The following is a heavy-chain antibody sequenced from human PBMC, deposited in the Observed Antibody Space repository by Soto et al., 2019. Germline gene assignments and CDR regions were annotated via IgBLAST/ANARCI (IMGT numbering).Heavy chain of an antibody. J-gene: IGHJ5*02. CDR1: GGSINSSSYF. CDR2: IYYSGST. D-gene: IGHD6-19*01. V-gene: IGHV4-39*01. CDR3: ARHYSSGSRNWFDP. Sequence: SETLSLTCTVSGGSINSSSYFWGWVRQPPGKGLEWIGSIYYSGSTYYNPSLRSRVTISVDTSKNQFSLKLSSVTAADTAVFYCARHYSSGSRNWFDPWGQGTLVTVSS.